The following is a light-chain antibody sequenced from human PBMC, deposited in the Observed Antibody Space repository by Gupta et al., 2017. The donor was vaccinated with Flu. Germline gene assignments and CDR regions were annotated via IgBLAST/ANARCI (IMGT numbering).Light chain of an antibody. CDR1: QTVISNY. CDR3: QHYGNSYSVT. V-gene: IGKV3D-20*01. J-gene: IGKJ2*01. Sequence: EIVLPQSPATLSLSPGERATLSCGASQTVISNYLAWYQQRPGLAPRLLIYDASTRATGVPDRFSGSGCGTDFTLTISRREPEDFAVYFCQHYGNSYSVTFGQGTKVEIK. CDR2: DAS.